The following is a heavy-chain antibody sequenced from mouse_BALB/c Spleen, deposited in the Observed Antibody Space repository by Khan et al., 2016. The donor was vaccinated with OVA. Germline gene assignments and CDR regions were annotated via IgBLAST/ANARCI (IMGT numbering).Heavy chain of an antibody. V-gene: IGHV1-4*01. J-gene: IGHJ3*01. Sequence: QVQLQQSGAELARPGASVKMSCKASGYTFTSYTIHWIKKRPGQGLEWIGYITPSNDYTNYNQKFKDKATLTTDKSSTTAYLQLSSLTSDDSAVYNCVRDGAYHRNDGWFAYWGQGTLVTVSA. CDR1: GYTFTSYT. D-gene: IGHD2-14*01. CDR3: VRDGAYHRNDGWFAY. CDR2: ITPSNDYT.